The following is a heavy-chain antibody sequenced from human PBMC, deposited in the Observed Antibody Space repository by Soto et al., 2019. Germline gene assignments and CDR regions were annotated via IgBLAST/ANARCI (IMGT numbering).Heavy chain of an antibody. J-gene: IGHJ4*02. CDR2: NSAYNGNT. Sequence: QVQLVQSGAEVKKPGASVKVSCKASGYTFTSYGISWVRQAPGQGLEWMGWNSAYNGNTNYAQKLQGRVTMTTDTSTSTAYMELRSLRSDDTAVYYCARDRGGVYGDYPSLLVPNYWGQGTLVTVSS. CDR3: ARDRGGVYGDYPSLLVPNY. CDR1: GYTFTSYG. D-gene: IGHD4-17*01. V-gene: IGHV1-18*01.